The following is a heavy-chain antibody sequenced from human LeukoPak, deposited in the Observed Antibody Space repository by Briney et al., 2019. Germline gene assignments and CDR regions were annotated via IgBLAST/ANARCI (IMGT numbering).Heavy chain of an antibody. V-gene: IGHV4-39*07. Sequence: ASQTLSLTCTVSGGSISSGSYYWGWIRQPPGKGLEWIGSIYYSGSTYYNPSLKSRVTISVDTSKNQFSLKLSSVTAADTAVYYCARDLAPGYSSGWYLQIHYYYYGMDVWGQGTTVTVSS. J-gene: IGHJ6*02. D-gene: IGHD6-19*01. CDR1: GGSISSGSYY. CDR2: IYYSGST. CDR3: ARDLAPGYSSGWYLQIHYYYYGMDV.